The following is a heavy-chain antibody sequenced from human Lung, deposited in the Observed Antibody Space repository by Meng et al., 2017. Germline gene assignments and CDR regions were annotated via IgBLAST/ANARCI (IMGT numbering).Heavy chain of an antibody. CDR2: INHSGST. D-gene: IGHD2/OR15-2a*01. Sequence: GSLRLSCAVYGGSFSGYYWSWIRQPPGKGLEWIGEINHSGSTNYNPSLKSRVTISVDTSKNQFSLKLSSVTAADTAVYYCARGQIRIWFRAWFDPWGQGNLV. CDR3: ARGQIRIWFRAWFDP. V-gene: IGHV4-34*01. CDR1: GGSFSGYY. J-gene: IGHJ5*02.